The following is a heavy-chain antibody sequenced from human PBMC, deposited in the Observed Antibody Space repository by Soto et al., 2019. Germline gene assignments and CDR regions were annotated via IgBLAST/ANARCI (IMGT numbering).Heavy chain of an antibody. V-gene: IGHV3-21*01. Sequence: EVPLVESGGGLVKPGGSLRLSCAASGFTFSSYSMKWVRQAPGKGLEWVSSISTSSTYIYYADSVKGRFTMSRDNAKNSLYLQINSLRAEDTAVYYGAGGSIVATCLTPFDYWGQGTLVTVSS. CDR1: GFTFSSYS. D-gene: IGHD5-12*01. CDR2: ISTSSTYI. CDR3: AGGSIVATCLTPFDY. J-gene: IGHJ4*02.